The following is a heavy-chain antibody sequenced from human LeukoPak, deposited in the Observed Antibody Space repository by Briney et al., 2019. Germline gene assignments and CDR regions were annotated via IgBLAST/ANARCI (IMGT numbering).Heavy chain of an antibody. V-gene: IGHV4-38-2*01. CDR3: ASFPGIAAAD. J-gene: IGHJ4*02. CDR1: GYSISSGYY. D-gene: IGHD6-13*01. Sequence: PSETLPLTCAVSGYSISSGYYWGWIRQPPGKGLEWIGSIYHSGSTYYNPSLKSRVTISVDTSKNQFSLKLSSVTAADTAVYYCASFPGIAAADWGQGTLVTVSS. CDR2: IYHSGST.